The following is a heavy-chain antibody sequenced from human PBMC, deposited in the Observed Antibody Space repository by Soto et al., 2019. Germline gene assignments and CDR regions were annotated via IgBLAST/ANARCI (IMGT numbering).Heavy chain of an antibody. CDR2: IYHSGST. CDR1: GGSISSGGYS. D-gene: IGHD5-18*01. V-gene: IGHV4-30-2*01. J-gene: IGHJ4*02. Sequence: SETLSLTCAVSGGSISSGGYSWSWIRQPPGKGLEWIGYIYHSGSTYYNPSLKSRVTISVDRSKNQFSLKLSSVTAADTAVYYGARGLKQLWSPFDYWGQGTLVTVSS. CDR3: ARGLKQLWSPFDY.